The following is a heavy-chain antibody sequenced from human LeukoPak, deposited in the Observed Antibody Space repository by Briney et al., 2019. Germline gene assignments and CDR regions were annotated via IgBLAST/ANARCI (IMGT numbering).Heavy chain of an antibody. CDR1: GFKFSDHY. D-gene: IGHD2-15*01. Sequence: PGGSLRLSCAASGFKFSDHYIDWVRQAPGKGLEWVSTISESGANTHYAASVKGRFTISRDDSKNTLYVQMNSLRVEDTAIYYCTIQCSGSSCRLPDVWGQGTTVTVSS. CDR2: ISESGANT. V-gene: IGHV3-23*01. J-gene: IGHJ6*02. CDR3: TIQCSGSSCRLPDV.